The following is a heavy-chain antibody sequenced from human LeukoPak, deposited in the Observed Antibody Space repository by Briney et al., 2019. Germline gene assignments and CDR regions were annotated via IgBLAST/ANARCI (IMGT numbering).Heavy chain of an antibody. CDR2: IYHSGST. D-gene: IGHD6-6*01. CDR1: GGSISSGGYS. CDR3: ARAKYGAARPKSNWFDP. Sequence: PSQTLSLTCAVSGGSISSGGYSWSWIRQPPGKGLEWIGYIYHSGSTYYNPSPKSRVTISVDRSKNQFSLKLSSVTAADTAVYYCARAKYGAARPKSNWFDPWGQGTLVTVSS. V-gene: IGHV4-30-2*01. J-gene: IGHJ5*02.